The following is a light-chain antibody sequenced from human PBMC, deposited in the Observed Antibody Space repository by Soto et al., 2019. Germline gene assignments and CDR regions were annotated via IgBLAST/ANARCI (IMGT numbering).Light chain of an antibody. Sequence: AIQLTQSPSSLSASVGDRVTITCRASQGIRNELGWYQQKPGRAPTLLIYAASNLQNGVPSRFSGRGSGTDFTLTISSMQSEDLATYYCQQDHSYPHTFGQGTRLEIK. CDR2: AAS. J-gene: IGKJ2*01. CDR3: QQDHSYPHT. V-gene: IGKV1-6*01. CDR1: QGIRNE.